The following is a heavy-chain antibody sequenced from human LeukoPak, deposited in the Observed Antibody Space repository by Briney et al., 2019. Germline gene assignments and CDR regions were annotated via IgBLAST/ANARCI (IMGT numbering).Heavy chain of an antibody. CDR1: GRSISSYY. CDR3: ARDAGATAY. Sequence: SETLSLTCTVSGRSISSYYWSWVRQPPGRVLEWMGYIYYSGSTKYNPSLKSRVTISVGTSKNQFSVKLSSVTAADTAVYYCARDAGATAYWGQGALVTVSS. CDR2: IYYSGST. J-gene: IGHJ4*02. D-gene: IGHD4/OR15-4a*01. V-gene: IGHV4-59*01.